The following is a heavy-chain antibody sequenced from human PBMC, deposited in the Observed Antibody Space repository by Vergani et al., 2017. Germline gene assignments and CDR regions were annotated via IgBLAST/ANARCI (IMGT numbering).Heavy chain of an antibody. CDR3: ARAPAAVVVPAAISPRSRRRNYYYGMDV. J-gene: IGHJ6*02. V-gene: IGHV1-8*01. CDR1: GYTFTSYD. D-gene: IGHD2-2*01. CDR2: MNPNSGNT. Sequence: QVQLVQSGAEVKKPGASVKVSCKASGYTFTSYDINWVRQATGQGLEWMGWMNPNSGNTGYAQKFQGRVTMTKNTYRSSAYLELSSLRSEDQAVYYCARAPAAVVVPAAISPRSRRRNYYYGMDVWGQGTTVTVSS.